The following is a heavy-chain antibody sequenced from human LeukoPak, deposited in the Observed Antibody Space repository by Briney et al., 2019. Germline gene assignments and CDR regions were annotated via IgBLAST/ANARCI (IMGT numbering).Heavy chain of an antibody. V-gene: IGHV4-59*12. CDR2: IYYSGST. CDR1: GGSISSYY. J-gene: IGHJ6*02. Sequence: SETLSLTCTVSGGSISSYYWSWIRQPPGKGLEWIGYIYYSGSTNYNPSLKSRVTISVDTSKNQFSLKLRSVTAADTAVYYCARDRVDSSGYYYYYGMDVWGQGTTVTVSS. CDR3: ARDRVDSSGYYYYYGMDV. D-gene: IGHD3-22*01.